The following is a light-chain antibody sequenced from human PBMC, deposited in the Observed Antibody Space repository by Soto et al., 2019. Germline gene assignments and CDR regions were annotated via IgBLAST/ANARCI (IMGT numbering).Light chain of an antibody. J-gene: IGKJ5*01. Sequence: EIVMTQSPATLSLSPGGRATLSCRASQSVSSNLAWYQQKPGQAPRLLIYGASTRATGIPARFSGSGSGTEFILTVSSLQSADFAVYYCQQYKSWPPITFGQGTRLEIK. V-gene: IGKV3-15*01. CDR1: QSVSSN. CDR2: GAS. CDR3: QQYKSWPPIT.